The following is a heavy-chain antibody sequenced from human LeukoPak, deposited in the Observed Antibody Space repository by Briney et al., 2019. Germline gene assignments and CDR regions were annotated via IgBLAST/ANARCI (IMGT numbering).Heavy chain of an antibody. D-gene: IGHD3-10*02. CDR3: AELGITIIGGV. Sequence: GGSLRLSCAGSGFTLSSNWMHWVRQAPGKGLVWVSRFYSDGSRTNYVDSVKGRFTISRGNAKNSLYLQMNSLRAEDTAVYYCAELGITIIGGVWGKGTTVTISS. CDR2: FYSDGSRT. V-gene: IGHV3-74*01. J-gene: IGHJ6*04. CDR1: GFTLSSNW.